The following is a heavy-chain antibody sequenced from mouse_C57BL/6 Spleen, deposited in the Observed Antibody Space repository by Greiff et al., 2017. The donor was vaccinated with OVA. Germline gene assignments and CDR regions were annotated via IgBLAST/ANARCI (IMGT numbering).Heavy chain of an antibody. CDR3: ATAYYSNYGDYFDY. CDR2: ISDGGSYT. CDR1: GFTFSSYA. Sequence: DVKLVESGGGLVKPGGSLKLSCAASGFTFSSYAMSWVRQTPEKRLEWVATISDGGSYTYYPDNVKGRFTISRDNAKNNLYLQMSHLKSEDTAMYYCATAYYSNYGDYFDYWGQGTTLTVSS. J-gene: IGHJ2*01. D-gene: IGHD2-5*01. V-gene: IGHV5-4*03.